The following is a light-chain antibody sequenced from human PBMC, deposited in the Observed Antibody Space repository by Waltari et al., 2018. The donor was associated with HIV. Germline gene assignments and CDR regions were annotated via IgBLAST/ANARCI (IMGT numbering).Light chain of an antibody. Sequence: SVLTQPPSASGTPGQRVTISCSGSSSNIGSHYVFWYQQLPGTAPKLLMHRNHLPPSGVPYRFSDSTSGTSASLAISGLRSEDEADYDCATWDDSLSGVLFGGGTKLTVL. CDR3: ATWDDSLSGVL. CDR1: SSNIGSHY. V-gene: IGLV1-47*01. J-gene: IGLJ2*01. CDR2: RNH.